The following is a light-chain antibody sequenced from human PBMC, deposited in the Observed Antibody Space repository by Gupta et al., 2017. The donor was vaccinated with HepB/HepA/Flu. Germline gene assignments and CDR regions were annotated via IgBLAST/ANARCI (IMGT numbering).Light chain of an antibody. CDR2: DNN. CDR3: GTWDSNLSAVV. Sequence: QSVLTQPPSVSAAPGQKVTISCSGSSSNIGKNFVSWYQQLPGTAPKLLIYDNNKRPSGSPDRFSGSKSGTSATLGITGLQTGDEADYYCGTWDSNLSAVVFGGGTKLTVL. V-gene: IGLV1-51*01. CDR1: SSNIGKNF. J-gene: IGLJ3*02.